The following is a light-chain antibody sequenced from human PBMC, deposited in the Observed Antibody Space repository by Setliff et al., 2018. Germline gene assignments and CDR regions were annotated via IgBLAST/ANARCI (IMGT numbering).Light chain of an antibody. V-gene: IGKV3-15*01. CDR3: HQYNNWPCA. CDR2: GTS. Sequence: EIVMTQSPVTLSVSPGERATLSCKASQNINSNLAWYQQKPGQAPRPLIYGTSTRATGIPARFSGSGSEADFTLTISSMQSEDFAVYYCHQYNNWPCAFGPGTKVDIK. J-gene: IGKJ3*01. CDR1: QNINSN.